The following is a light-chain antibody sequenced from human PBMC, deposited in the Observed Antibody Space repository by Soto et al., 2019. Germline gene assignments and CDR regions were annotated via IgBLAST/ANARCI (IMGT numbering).Light chain of an antibody. CDR2: GAS. CDR3: QQYSNWPRT. V-gene: IGKV3-15*01. CDR1: QSVSNN. Sequence: EIVMTQSPATLSVSPGERATLSCRASQSVSNNLAWYQQKPGQAPRLLLDGASTRATGIPARFSGSGSGTYFTLTISSLQSEDFAVYYCQQYSNWPRTFGQGTKLEIK. J-gene: IGKJ2*01.